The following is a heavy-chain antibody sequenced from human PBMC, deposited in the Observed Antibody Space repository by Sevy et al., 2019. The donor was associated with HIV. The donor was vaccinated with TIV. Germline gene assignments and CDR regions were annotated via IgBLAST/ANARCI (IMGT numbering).Heavy chain of an antibody. D-gene: IGHD2-8*01. Sequence: GGSLRLSCAASVFIFSDYYMSWIRQAPGKGLEWVSYISLSGSTIYYADSVKGRFTISRDNAKNSLYLQMNSLRAEDTAVYFCARESRRCSNGVCYGYYGLDVWGQGTTVTVSS. CDR2: ISLSGSTI. V-gene: IGHV3-11*01. J-gene: IGHJ6*02. CDR1: VFIFSDYY. CDR3: ARESRRCSNGVCYGYYGLDV.